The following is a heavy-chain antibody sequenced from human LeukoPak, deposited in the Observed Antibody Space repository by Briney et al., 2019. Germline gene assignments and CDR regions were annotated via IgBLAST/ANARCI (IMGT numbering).Heavy chain of an antibody. CDR1: GFTFSSYS. D-gene: IGHD2-2*01. V-gene: IGHV3-21*01. CDR2: ISSSSSYI. J-gene: IGHJ4*02. CDR3: ARDAKSTSMFFDY. Sequence: GGSLRLSCAASGFTFSSYSMNWVRQAPGKGLEWVSCISSSSSYIYYVDSVKGRFTISRDNAKNSLYLQMNSLRAEDTAVYYCARDAKSTSMFFDYWGQGTLVTVSS.